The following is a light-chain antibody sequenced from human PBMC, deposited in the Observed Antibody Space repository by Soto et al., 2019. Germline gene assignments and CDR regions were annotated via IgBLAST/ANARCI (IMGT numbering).Light chain of an antibody. J-gene: IGKJ1*01. CDR1: QAISSW. CDR2: KPS. Sequence: DIQMTQSPSTLSASVGDSVTITCRASQAISSWLAWYQQKPGKAPKLLIYKPSRLENGVPSRFSGSGSGTEFTLTITSLQPDDFATYYCHQYHSFSWTFGQGTKVEIK. CDR3: HQYHSFSWT. V-gene: IGKV1-5*03.